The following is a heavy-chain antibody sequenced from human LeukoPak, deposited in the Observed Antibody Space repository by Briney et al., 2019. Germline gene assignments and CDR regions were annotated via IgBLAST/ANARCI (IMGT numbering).Heavy chain of an antibody. J-gene: IGHJ6*02. CDR1: GFTFSSYG. CDR2: IGGSGGDT. CDR3: VPLGGLGYYQYGMDV. V-gene: IGHV3-23*01. Sequence: GRSLRLSCAASGFTFSSYGMHWVRQAPGKGLEWVSGIGGSGGDTFYADSVRGRFTVSRDNSKNTLFLQIDSLRTEDTAVYYCVPLGGLGYYQYGMDVWGRGTTVTVSS. D-gene: IGHD3/OR15-3a*01.